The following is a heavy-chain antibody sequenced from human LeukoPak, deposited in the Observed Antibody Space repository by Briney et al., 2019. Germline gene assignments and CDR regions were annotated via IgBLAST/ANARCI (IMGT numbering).Heavy chain of an antibody. Sequence: GGSLRLSCAASGFTFSNYAMSWVRQAPGKGLEWVSIIGYRGGSIYYAYSVQGRFTISRDNSKNTLSLQMNGLRPEDTAVYYCARVGDPRGYSYVFDYWGQGTLVTVSS. D-gene: IGHD5-18*01. J-gene: IGHJ4*02. CDR3: ARVGDPRGYSYVFDY. CDR2: IGYRGGSI. V-gene: IGHV3-23*01. CDR1: GFTFSNYA.